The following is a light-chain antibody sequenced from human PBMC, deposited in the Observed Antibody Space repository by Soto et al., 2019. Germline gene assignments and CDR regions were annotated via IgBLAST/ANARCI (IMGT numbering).Light chain of an antibody. Sequence: DIQMTQSPSTLSASVGDRVNITCRSSQRINGWLAWYQQKPGKAPKRLISRASDLQTGGPSRFSGSGSGTELTLTISSLQTDDFATYYCQQYNSYFFTFGPGTKVDVK. J-gene: IGKJ3*01. CDR2: RAS. V-gene: IGKV1-5*03. CDR3: QQYNSYFFT. CDR1: QRINGW.